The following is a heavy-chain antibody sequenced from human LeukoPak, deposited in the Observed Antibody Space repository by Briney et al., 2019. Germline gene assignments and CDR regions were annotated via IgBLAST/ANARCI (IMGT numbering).Heavy chain of an antibody. D-gene: IGHD2-2*02. V-gene: IGHV1-2*02. CDR3: ARITAAIPYYYYYMDV. Sequence: ASVKVSCKASGYTFTGYYMHWVRQAPGQGLEWMGWINPNSGGTNYAQKFQGRVTMNRDPSISTAYMELSRLRSDDTAVYYCARITAAIPYYYYYMDVWGKGTTVTVSS. CDR2: INPNSGGT. CDR1: GYTFTGYY. J-gene: IGHJ6*03.